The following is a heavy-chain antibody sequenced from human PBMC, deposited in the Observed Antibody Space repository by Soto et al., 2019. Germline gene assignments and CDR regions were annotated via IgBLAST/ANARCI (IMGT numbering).Heavy chain of an antibody. CDR3: ARSGSYYDSSGSFDP. D-gene: IGHD3-22*01. V-gene: IGHV4-31*03. J-gene: IGHJ5*02. CDR1: GGSISSGGYY. Sequence: QVQLQESGPGLVKPSQTLSLTCTVSGGSISSGGYYWSWIRQHPGKGLEWIGYIYYSGSTYYNPSLKSRVTISVDPSKNQFSRKLSSVTAADTAVYYCARSGSYYDSSGSFDPWGQGTLVTVSS. CDR2: IYYSGST.